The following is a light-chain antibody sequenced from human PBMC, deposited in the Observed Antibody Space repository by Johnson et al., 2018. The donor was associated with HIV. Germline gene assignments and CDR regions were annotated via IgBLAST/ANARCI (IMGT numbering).Light chain of an antibody. Sequence: QSVLTQPPSVSAAPGQKVTISCSGSSSNIGNNYVSWYQQVPGAAPKLLIYDNNRQPSGIPDRFSGSKSGTSATLGITGLQTGDEADYYCGAWDLSLMTAFFGTGTKVPVL. CDR2: DNN. CDR3: GAWDLSLMTAF. J-gene: IGLJ1*01. V-gene: IGLV1-51*01. CDR1: SSNIGNNY.